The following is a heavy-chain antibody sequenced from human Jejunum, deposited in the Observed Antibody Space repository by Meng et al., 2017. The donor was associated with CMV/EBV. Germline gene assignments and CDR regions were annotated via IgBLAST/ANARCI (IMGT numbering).Heavy chain of an antibody. V-gene: IGHV3-53*01. D-gene: IGHD3-10*01. CDR3: AKSRGHWQFDL. Sequence: CAASGFTFGDAWMSWVRQAPGKGPEWVSHIGSSGITNYADSVEGRFTISRDNSKNTLYLQMNSLRAEDTAVYYCAKSRGHWQFDLWGRGTLVTVSS. CDR2: IGSSGIT. J-gene: IGHJ2*01. CDR1: GFTFGDAW.